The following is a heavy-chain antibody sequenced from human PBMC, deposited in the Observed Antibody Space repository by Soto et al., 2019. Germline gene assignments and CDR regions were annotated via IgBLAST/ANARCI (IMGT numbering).Heavy chain of an antibody. CDR3: ARQVSGWLNDAFDI. CDR2: ISSSSSTI. V-gene: IGHV3-48*02. CDR1: GFTFSSYS. J-gene: IGHJ3*02. D-gene: IGHD6-19*01. Sequence: EVQLVESGGGLVEPGGSLRLSCAASGFTFSSYSMNWVRQAPGKGLDWVSYISSSSSTIYYADSVKGRFTISRDNAKNSLYLQMNSLRDEDTAVYYCARQVSGWLNDAFDIWGQGTMVTVSS.